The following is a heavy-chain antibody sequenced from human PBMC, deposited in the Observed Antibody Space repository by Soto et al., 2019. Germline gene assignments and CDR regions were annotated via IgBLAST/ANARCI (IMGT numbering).Heavy chain of an antibody. D-gene: IGHD3-10*01. CDR2: INAGNGNT. CDR1: GYTFTSYA. Sequence: GASAKVCCEASGYTFTSYALHSVRQANGERWELMLWINAGNGNTKYSQTFQGRVTITRYTSASTAYMELSSLRSEDTAVYYCARGRYYYGSGSYYSPQTFDYWGQGTLVTVSS. CDR3: ARGRYYYGSGSYYSPQTFDY. J-gene: IGHJ4*02. V-gene: IGHV1-3*01.